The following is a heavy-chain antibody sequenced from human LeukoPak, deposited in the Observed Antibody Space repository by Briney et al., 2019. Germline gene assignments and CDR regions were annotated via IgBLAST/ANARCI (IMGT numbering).Heavy chain of an antibody. V-gene: IGHV3-23*01. Sequence: PGGSLRLSYAASGFTFSNYNINWVRQAPGKGLEWVSSISVSGSNTFYTDSVKGRFTISRDNSKNTLDLQMNSLRAEDTAIYYCAKENLLPSAGTLGSWGQGTLVTVSS. CDR1: GFTFSNYN. J-gene: IGHJ5*02. CDR3: AKENLLPSAGTLGS. D-gene: IGHD6-13*01. CDR2: ISVSGSNT.